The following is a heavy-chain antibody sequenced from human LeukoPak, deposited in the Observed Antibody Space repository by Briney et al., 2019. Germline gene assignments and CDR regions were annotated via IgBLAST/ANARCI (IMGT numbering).Heavy chain of an antibody. CDR3: ARARDGYNSSRAGDY. Sequence: QTGGSLRLSCAASGFTFSSYSMNWVRQAPGKGLEWVSYIGGSSSPIYYADSVKGRFTVSRDNAKNSLCLQINSLRAEDTAVYYCARARDGYNSSRAGDYWGQGTLVTVSS. CDR2: IGGSSSPI. D-gene: IGHD5-24*01. V-gene: IGHV3-48*01. CDR1: GFTFSSYS. J-gene: IGHJ4*02.